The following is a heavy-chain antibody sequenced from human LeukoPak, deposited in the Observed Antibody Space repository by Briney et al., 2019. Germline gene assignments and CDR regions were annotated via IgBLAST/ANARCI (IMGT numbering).Heavy chain of an antibody. V-gene: IGHV3-30*02. CDR1: GFTFSSYG. CDR3: AKDLEEYTGLDY. Sequence: GGSLRLSCAASGFTFSSYGMHWVRQAPGKGLEWVAFIRYDGSNKYYADSVKGRFTISRDNSKNTLYLQMNSLRAEGTAVYYCAKDLEEYTGLDYWGQGTLVTVSS. J-gene: IGHJ4*02. CDR2: IRYDGSNK. D-gene: IGHD2/OR15-2a*01.